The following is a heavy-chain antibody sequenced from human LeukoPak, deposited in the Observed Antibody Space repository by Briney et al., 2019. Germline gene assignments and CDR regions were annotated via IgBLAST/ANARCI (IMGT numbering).Heavy chain of an antibody. D-gene: IGHD1-26*01. Sequence: PGGSLRLSCAASGFTFSSYSMNWVCQAPGKGLEWVSSISSSSSYIYYADSVEGRFTISRDNAKNSLYLQMNSLRAEDTAVYYCARRPMGGASPPDYWGQETLVTVSS. CDR2: ISSSSSYI. V-gene: IGHV3-21*01. CDR3: ARRPMGGASPPDY. CDR1: GFTFSSYS. J-gene: IGHJ4*02.